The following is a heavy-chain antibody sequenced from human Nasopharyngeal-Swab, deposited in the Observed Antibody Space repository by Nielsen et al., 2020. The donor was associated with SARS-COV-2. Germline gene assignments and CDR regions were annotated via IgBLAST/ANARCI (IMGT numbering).Heavy chain of an antibody. V-gene: IGHV4-61*01. Sequence: SETLSLTCTVSGDSVSSGSDYWTWIRQPPGKGLEWMGYVYNSGSTKYNPSLKSRVTISADTSKNQFSVKLTSVTAADTAVYYCARARGGWDSFDIWGQGTLVTVSS. CDR1: GDSVSSGSDY. CDR2: VYNSGST. J-gene: IGHJ3*02. CDR3: ARARGGWDSFDI. D-gene: IGHD3-16*01.